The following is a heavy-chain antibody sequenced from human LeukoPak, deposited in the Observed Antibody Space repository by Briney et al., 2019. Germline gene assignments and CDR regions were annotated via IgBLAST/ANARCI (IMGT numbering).Heavy chain of an antibody. CDR1: GFTFSDYY. V-gene: IGHV3-11*01. Sequence: GGSLRLSCAASGFTFSDYYMSWIRQAPGKGLECLAFINNSGRTIYYADSVKSRFTISKDDAENSLFLQMSSLRVDDTAVYYCARDVGGLDHWGQGTAVTVSS. CDR2: INNSGRTI. CDR3: ARDVGGLDH. D-gene: IGHD3-16*01. J-gene: IGHJ4*03.